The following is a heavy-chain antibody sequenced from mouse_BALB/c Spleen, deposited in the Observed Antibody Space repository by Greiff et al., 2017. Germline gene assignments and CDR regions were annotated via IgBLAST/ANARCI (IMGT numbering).Heavy chain of an antibody. CDR3: SRDDGYYWFAY. CDR1: GYTFTSYW. D-gene: IGHD2-3*01. J-gene: IGHJ3*01. Sequence: VQLQQPGAELVKPGAPVKLSCKASGYTFTSYWMNWVKQRPGRGLEWIGRIDPSDSETHYNQKFKDKATLTVDKSSSTAYIQLSSLTSEDSAVYYCSRDDGYYWFAYWGQGTLVTVSA. CDR2: IDPSDSET. V-gene: IGHV1-69*02.